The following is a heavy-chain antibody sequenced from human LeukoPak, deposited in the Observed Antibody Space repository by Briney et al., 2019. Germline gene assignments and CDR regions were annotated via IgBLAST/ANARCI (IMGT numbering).Heavy chain of an antibody. CDR3: ARMFRSSWYINRFDP. J-gene: IGHJ5*02. D-gene: IGHD6-13*01. Sequence: PSETLSLTCTVSGYSISSGYFWGWIRQPPGQGLEWIGTIYHSGSTSYNLSLKSRLTISVDTSKNQFSLKLNFVAAADTAMYYCARMFRSSWYINRFDPWGQGNLVTVSS. CDR2: IYHSGST. CDR1: GYSISSGYF. V-gene: IGHV4-38-2*02.